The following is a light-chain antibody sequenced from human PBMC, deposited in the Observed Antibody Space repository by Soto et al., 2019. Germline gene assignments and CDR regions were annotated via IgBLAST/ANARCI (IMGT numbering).Light chain of an antibody. CDR3: QQYESSPRT. J-gene: IGKJ1*01. CDR1: QRVSSSS. V-gene: IGKV3-20*01. Sequence: VLTHSSATLSLSPGARATLSCWASQRVSSSSLAWYQQKPGQAPRLLITGASSRVADVPDRFGGSGSGTDFTLTISRLEPDDVAIYYCQQYESSPRTFGQGTKVDIK. CDR2: GAS.